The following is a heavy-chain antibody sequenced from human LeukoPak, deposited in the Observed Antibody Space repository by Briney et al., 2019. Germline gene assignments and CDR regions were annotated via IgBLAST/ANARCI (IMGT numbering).Heavy chain of an antibody. V-gene: IGHV3-74*01. CDR3: TRSDYFDN. J-gene: IGHJ4*02. CDR1: GFTFRNPW. Sequence: GGSLRLSCAAPGFTFRNPWMHWVRHAPGKGLVWVARIKGDGSSTTYADSVKGRFTISRDNAKNTLYLEMNSLRAEDTAVYYCTRSDYFDNWGQGTLVTVSS. CDR2: IKGDGSST.